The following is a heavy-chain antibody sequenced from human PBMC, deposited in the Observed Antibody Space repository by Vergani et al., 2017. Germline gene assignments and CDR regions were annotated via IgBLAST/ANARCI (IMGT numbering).Heavy chain of an antibody. V-gene: IGHV4-61*02. CDR3: ARAPIVPSAMRGEWFDP. D-gene: IGHD2-2*01. CDR1: GGSISSGSYY. J-gene: IGHJ5*02. CDR2: IYTSGCT. Sequence: QVRLQESGPGLAQPSQILSLTCIVSGGSISSGSYYWSWIRQPAGKGLEWIGRIYTSGCTNYNPALKSRVTISVDTSKNQFSLELTSMTAADTAVYCCARAPIVPSAMRGEWFDPWGQGSLVTVSS.